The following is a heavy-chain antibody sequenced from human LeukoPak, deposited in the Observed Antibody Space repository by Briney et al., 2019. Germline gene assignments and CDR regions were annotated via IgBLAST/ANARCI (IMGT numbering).Heavy chain of an antibody. V-gene: IGHV4-61*02. CDR3: ARGVRVIDY. CDR1: GGSISSGSYY. Sequence: SETLSLTCTVSGGSISSGSYYWSWIRQPAGKGLEWIGRIYTSGSTNYNPSLKSRVTISVDTSKNQSSLKLSSVTAADTAVYYCARGVRVIDYWGQGTLVTVSA. J-gene: IGHJ4*02. D-gene: IGHD1-1*01. CDR2: IYTSGST.